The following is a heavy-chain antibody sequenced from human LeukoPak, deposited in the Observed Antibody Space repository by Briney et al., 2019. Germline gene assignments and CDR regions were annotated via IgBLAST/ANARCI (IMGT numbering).Heavy chain of an antibody. Sequence: SETLSLTCTVSGGSISSYYWSWIRQPAGKGLEWIGRIYTSGSTNYNPSLKSRVTMSVDTSKNQFSLKLSSVTAADTAVYYCARVCQDSTSPLVFDYWGQETLVTVSS. CDR3: ARVCQDSTSPLVFDY. V-gene: IGHV4-4*07. D-gene: IGHD2-2*01. CDR1: GGSISSYY. CDR2: IYTSGST. J-gene: IGHJ4*02.